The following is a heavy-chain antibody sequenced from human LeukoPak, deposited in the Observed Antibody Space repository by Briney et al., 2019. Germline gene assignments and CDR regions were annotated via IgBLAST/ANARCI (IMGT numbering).Heavy chain of an antibody. CDR3: ARLIGGTLVRGVLNWFDP. D-gene: IGHD3-10*01. CDR1: GFTVSSNY. Sequence: GGSLRLSCAASGFTVSSNYMSWVRQAPGKGLEWVSLIYSGDSTYYADSVKGRFTISRDNSKNTLYLQMNSLGAEDTAVYYGARLIGGTLVRGVLNWFDPWGQGTLVTVSS. V-gene: IGHV3-53*01. CDR2: IYSGDST. J-gene: IGHJ5*02.